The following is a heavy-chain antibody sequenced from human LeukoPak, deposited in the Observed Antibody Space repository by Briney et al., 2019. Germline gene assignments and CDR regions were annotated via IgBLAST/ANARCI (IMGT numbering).Heavy chain of an antibody. CDR2: IHFSGST. V-gene: IGHV4-4*07. J-gene: IGHJ4*02. Sequence: PSETLSLTCTVSRGSMGDYYWSWIRQSAGRGLEWIGRIHFSGSTNYNPSLKSRVTMSLDTSKKQVSLRLTSVIAADTAIYYCAREPTESTTAYWGQGALVTVSS. D-gene: IGHD4-11*01. CDR3: AREPTESTTAY. CDR1: RGSMGDYY.